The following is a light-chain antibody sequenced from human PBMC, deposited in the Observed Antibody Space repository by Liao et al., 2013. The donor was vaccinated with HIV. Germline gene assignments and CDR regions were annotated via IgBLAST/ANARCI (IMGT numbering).Light chain of an antibody. CDR3: QAWDSSTLRV. CDR1: NIGSKS. V-gene: IGLV3-21*01. J-gene: IGLJ1*01. Sequence: SYVLTQPPSVSVAPGKTARITCGGNNIGSKSVHWYQQRPGQAPVLVIYYDSDRPSGIPERFSGSNSGNTATLIISRVEAGDEADYYCQAWDSSTLRVFGTGTKVTVL. CDR2: YDS.